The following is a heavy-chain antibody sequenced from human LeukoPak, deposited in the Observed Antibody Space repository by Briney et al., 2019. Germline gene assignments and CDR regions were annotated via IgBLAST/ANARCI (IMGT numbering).Heavy chain of an antibody. CDR2: ISGRGNTI. Sequence: GGSLRLSCAASGFTFSSYAMSWVRQAPGKGLEWVSYISGRGNTIKYADSVKGRFTISRDNGKNSLYLHMSSLRAEDTAVYYCARDPPALEDFDYWGQGVLVTVSS. V-gene: IGHV3-48*04. J-gene: IGHJ4*02. CDR1: GFTFSSYA. CDR3: ARDPPALEDFDY.